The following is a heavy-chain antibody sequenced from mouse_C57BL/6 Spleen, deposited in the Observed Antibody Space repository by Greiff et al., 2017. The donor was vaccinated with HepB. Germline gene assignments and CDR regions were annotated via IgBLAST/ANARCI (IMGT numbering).Heavy chain of an antibody. CDR1: GFSLTSYG. J-gene: IGHJ3*01. V-gene: IGHV2-2*01. Sequence: VQLQESGPGLVQPSQSLSITCTVSGFSLTSYGVHWVRQSPGKGLEWLGVIWSGGSTDYNAAFISRLSNSKDNSKGHVFFNMNSMQADDTAIYYCARNPLYYGNYEGFAYWGQGTLVTVSA. CDR3: ARNPLYYGNYEGFAY. D-gene: IGHD2-1*01. CDR2: IWSGGST.